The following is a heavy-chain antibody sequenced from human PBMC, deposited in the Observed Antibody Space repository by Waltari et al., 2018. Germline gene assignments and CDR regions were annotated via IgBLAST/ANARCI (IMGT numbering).Heavy chain of an antibody. CDR2: INDNGST. J-gene: IGHJ4*02. V-gene: IGHV4-34*01. Sequence: QVQLQQWGAGLLKPSENLSLTCDVFGGSFSGSYLSWIRQPPGKWLEWIGEINDNGSTNYNPSLKSRVTISVDTSKNQFSLKLSSVTAADTAVYYCARNGVTRDYFDYWGQGTLVTVSS. D-gene: IGHD4-4*01. CDR3: ARNGVTRDYFDY. CDR1: GGSFSGSY.